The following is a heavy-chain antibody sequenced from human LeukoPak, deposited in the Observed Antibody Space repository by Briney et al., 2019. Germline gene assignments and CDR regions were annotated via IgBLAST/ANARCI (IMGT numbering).Heavy chain of an antibody. CDR1: GGTFISYA. V-gene: IGHV1-69*10. CDR2: IIPILGIA. J-gene: IGHJ6*02. CDR3: ARGEVEWLRLGHYYYYYGMDV. Sequence: ASVKVSCKASGGTFISYAISWVRQAPGQGLEWMGRIIPILGIANYAQKFQGRVTITADKSTSTAYMELSSLRSEDTAVYYCARGEVEWLRLGHYYYYYGMDVWGQGTTVTVSS. D-gene: IGHD5-12*01.